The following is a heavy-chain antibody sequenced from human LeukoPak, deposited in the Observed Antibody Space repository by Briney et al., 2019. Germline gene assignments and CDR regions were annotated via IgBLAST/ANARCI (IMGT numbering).Heavy chain of an antibody. J-gene: IGHJ4*02. CDR3: ARDTPIPMVRGVIITGGFDY. CDR1: GDSVSSNSAA. V-gene: IGHV6-1*01. CDR2: TYYRSKWYN. Sequence: SQTLSLTCAISGDSVSSNSAAWNWIRQSPSRGLEWLGRTYYRSKWYNDYAVCVKSRITINPDTSTNQFSLQLNSVTPEDTAAYYCARDTPIPMVRGVIITGGFDYWGQGTLVTVSS. D-gene: IGHD3-10*01.